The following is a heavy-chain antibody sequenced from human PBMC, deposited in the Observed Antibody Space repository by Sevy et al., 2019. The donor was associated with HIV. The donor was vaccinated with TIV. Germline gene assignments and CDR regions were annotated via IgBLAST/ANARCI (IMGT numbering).Heavy chain of an antibody. D-gene: IGHD3-10*01. CDR2: ISRTGGNT. CDR1: GFTFGSYM. Sequence: GGSLRLSCAGSGFTFGSYMMNWVRQAPGRGLEWMSRISRTGGNTEYGDSAKCRFTISRDNSKNTVYLQMKDLRAEDTALYYCVKEGRDDFNPYLDSWGQGILVTVSS. V-gene: IGHV3-23*01. J-gene: IGHJ4*02. CDR3: VKEGRDDFNPYLDS.